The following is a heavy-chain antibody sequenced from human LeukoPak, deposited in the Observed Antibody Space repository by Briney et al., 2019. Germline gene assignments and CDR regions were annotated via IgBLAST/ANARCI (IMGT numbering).Heavy chain of an antibody. CDR1: GFTFSSYW. V-gene: IGHV3-74*01. CDR3: ARVPLYYYDDLGTTD. Sequence: GGSLRLSCAASGFTFSSYWMHWVRQAPGKGLVWVSRINSDGSSTSYADSVKGRFTISRDNAKNTLYLQMNSLRAEDTAVYYCARVPLYYYDDLGTTDWGQGTLVTVSS. CDR2: INSDGSST. J-gene: IGHJ4*02. D-gene: IGHD3-22*01.